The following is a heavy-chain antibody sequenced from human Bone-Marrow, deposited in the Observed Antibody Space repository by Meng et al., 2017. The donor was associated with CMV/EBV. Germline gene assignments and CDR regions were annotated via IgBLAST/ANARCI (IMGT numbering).Heavy chain of an antibody. Sequence: ASVKVSCKASGGTFSSYTISWVRQAPGQGLEWMGIINPSGGSTSYAQKFQGRVTMTRDTSTSTVYMELSSLRSEDTAVYYCARTSAVPAASMDVWGQGTTVTVSS. V-gene: IGHV1-46*01. J-gene: IGHJ6*02. D-gene: IGHD2-2*01. CDR3: ARTSAVPAASMDV. CDR1: GGTFSSYT. CDR2: INPSGGST.